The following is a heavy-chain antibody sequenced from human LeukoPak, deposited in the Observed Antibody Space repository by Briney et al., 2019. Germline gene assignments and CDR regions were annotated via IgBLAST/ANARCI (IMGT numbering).Heavy chain of an antibody. J-gene: IGHJ4*02. CDR3: ARRSYLSGFDY. V-gene: IGHV3-30*04. CDR1: GFTFSSYA. CDR2: ISYDGSNK. Sequence: PGGSLRLSCAASGFTFSSYAMHWVRQAPGKGLEWVAVISYDGSNKYYADSVKGRFTISRDNSKNTLYLQMNSLRAEDTAVYYCARRSYLSGFDYWGQGTLVTVSS. D-gene: IGHD1-26*01.